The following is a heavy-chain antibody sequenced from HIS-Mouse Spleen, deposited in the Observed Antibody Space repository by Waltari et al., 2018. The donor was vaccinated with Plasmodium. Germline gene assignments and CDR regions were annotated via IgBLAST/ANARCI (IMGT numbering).Heavy chain of an antibody. J-gene: IGHJ4*02. CDR2: INPNSGGT. D-gene: IGHD6-6*01. V-gene: IGHV1-2*02. CDR1: GYTFPVYD. CDR3: ARDLGRSSSPLDY. Sequence: QVQLVQSGAEVKKPGAQVKVSCKASGYTFPVYDMHWVRQAPGQGLEWMGWINPNSGGTNYAQKFQGRVTMTRDTSISTAYMELSRLRSDDTAVYYCARDLGRSSSPLDYWGQGTLVTVSS.